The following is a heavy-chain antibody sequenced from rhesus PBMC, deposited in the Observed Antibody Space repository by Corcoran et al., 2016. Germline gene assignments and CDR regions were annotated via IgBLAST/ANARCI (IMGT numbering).Heavy chain of an antibody. CDR2: IYGSGGST. CDR1: GGSISSSNW. D-gene: IGHD6-13*01. CDR3: ARRYSSWSTAYFDY. J-gene: IGHJ4*01. V-gene: IGHV4-93*01. Sequence: QVQLQESGPGLVKPSETLSITCAVSGGSISSSNWWSWIRHSPGKGMEWIRGIYGSGGSTEYNPSLNSRFTISKATSKTQFSLKLSSVTAADTAVYYCARRYSSWSTAYFDYWGQGVLVTVSS.